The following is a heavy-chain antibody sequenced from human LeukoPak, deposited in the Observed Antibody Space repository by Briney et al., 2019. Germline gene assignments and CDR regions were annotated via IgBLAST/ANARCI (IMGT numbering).Heavy chain of an antibody. V-gene: IGHV3-23*01. CDR1: GFTLRSYA. Sequence: GGSLRLSCGASGFTLRSYAMNWVRQAPGKGLEWVSGISGSGGSTYYTDSVKGRFTISRDNSKNTLYLQMNSLRAEDTAVYYCAKGRGSGTYVDYYHYMDVWGKGTTVTISS. CDR2: ISGSGGST. D-gene: IGHD3-10*01. CDR3: AKGRGSGTYVDYYHYMDV. J-gene: IGHJ6*03.